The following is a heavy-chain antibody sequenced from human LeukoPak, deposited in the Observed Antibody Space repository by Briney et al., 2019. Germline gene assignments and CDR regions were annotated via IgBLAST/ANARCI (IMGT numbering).Heavy chain of an antibody. CDR3: ARDHNSGSNKGSFDY. Sequence: ASVKVSCKASGYTFTNYYIHWVRQAPGQGLEWMGIFNPSVATTNYAQKFQGRVTMTGDMSTTTVYMDLSSLRSEDTAIYYCARDHNSGSNKGSFDYWGQGTLVTVSA. V-gene: IGHV1-46*01. D-gene: IGHD1-26*01. CDR2: FNPSVATT. CDR1: GYTFTNYY. J-gene: IGHJ4*02.